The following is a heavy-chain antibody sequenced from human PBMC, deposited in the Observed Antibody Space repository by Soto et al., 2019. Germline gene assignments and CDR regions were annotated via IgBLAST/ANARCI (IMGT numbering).Heavy chain of an antibody. CDR1: GFTFSGDS. CDR3: AREGTVVTPGGGYDYYYYGMDV. V-gene: IGHV3-48*01. D-gene: IGHD3-16*01. Sequence: LRLSCVASGFTFSGDSMNWVRQAPGKGLEWVSYISGSSKTIYYADSVKGRFTISRDNAKNSLYLQMNSLRAEDTAVYYCAREGTVVTPGGGYDYYYYGMDVWGQGTTVTVSS. CDR2: ISGSSKTI. J-gene: IGHJ6*02.